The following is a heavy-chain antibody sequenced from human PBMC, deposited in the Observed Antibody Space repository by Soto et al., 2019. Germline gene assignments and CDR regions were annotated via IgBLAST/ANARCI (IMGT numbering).Heavy chain of an antibody. CDR2: ISYDGSNK. CDR3: AGSIAARSSPFDY. Sequence: GGSLRLSCAASGFTFSSYAMHWVRRAPGKGLEWVAVISYDGSNKYYADSVKGRFTISRDNSKNTLYLQMNSLRAEDTAVYYCAGSIAARSSPFDYWGQGTLVTVSS. D-gene: IGHD6-6*01. J-gene: IGHJ4*02. V-gene: IGHV3-30-3*01. CDR1: GFTFSSYA.